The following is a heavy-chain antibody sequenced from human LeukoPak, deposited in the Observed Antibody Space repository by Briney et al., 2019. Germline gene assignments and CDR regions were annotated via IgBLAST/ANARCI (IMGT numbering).Heavy chain of an antibody. CDR3: ARAPPYCSSTSCRFDP. D-gene: IGHD2-2*01. CDR1: GGSISSYY. CDR2: IYYSGST. Sequence: SETLSLTCTVSGGSISSYYWSWIRQPPGKGLEWIGYIYYSGSTNYNPSLKSRVTISVDTSKNQFSLKLSSVTAADTAVYYCARAPPYCSSTSCRFDPWGHGTLVTVSS. V-gene: IGHV4-59*01. J-gene: IGHJ5*02.